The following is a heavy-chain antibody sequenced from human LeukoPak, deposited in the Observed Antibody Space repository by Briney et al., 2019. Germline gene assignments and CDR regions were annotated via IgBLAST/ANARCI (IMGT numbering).Heavy chain of an antibody. CDR3: ARVRDYDYVWGRREDAFDI. Sequence: GGSLRPSCAASGFTVSSNYMSWVRQAPGKGLEWVSLIYSAGSTYYADSVKGRFTISRDNSKNTLYLQMNSLRAEDTAVYYCARVRDYDYVWGRREDAFDIWGQGTMVTVSS. CDR1: GFTVSSNY. V-gene: IGHV3-66*01. J-gene: IGHJ3*02. CDR2: IYSAGST. D-gene: IGHD3-16*01.